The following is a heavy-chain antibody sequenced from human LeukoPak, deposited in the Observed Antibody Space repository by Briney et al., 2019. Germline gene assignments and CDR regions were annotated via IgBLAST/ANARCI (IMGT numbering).Heavy chain of an antibody. CDR3: AREGDYYDSSGPDY. CDR1: GYTFTSYA. D-gene: IGHD3-22*01. V-gene: IGHV1-18*01. CDR2: ISAYNGNT. J-gene: IGHJ4*02. Sequence: ASVKVSCKASGYTFTSYAISWVRQAPGQGLEWMGWISAYNGNTNYAQKLQGRVTMTTDTSTSTAYMELRSLRSDDTAVYYCAREGDYYDSSGPDYWGQGTLVTVSS.